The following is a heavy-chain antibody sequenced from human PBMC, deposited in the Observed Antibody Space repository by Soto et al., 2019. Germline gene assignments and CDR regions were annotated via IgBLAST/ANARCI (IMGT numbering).Heavy chain of an antibody. D-gene: IGHD3-10*01. CDR2: IYYSGST. CDR3: AIDQGMVGYYGSGSYFSDYYYMDV. V-gene: IGHV4-59*01. Sequence: PSETLSLTCTVSGGSISSYYWSWIRQPPGKGLEWIGYIYYSGSTNYNPSLKSRVTISIDTSKNQFSLKLSSVTAADMAVYYCAIDQGMVGYYGSGSYFSDYYYMDVWGKGTTVTVSS. J-gene: IGHJ6*03. CDR1: GGSISSYY.